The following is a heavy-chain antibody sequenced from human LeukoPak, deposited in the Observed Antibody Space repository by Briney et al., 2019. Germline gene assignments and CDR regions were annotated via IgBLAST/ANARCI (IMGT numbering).Heavy chain of an antibody. D-gene: IGHD3-10*01. CDR2: ISSDGRNK. CDR3: ANPRVLP. Sequence: GRSLRLSCAASGFTFSSYAMHWVRQAPGKGLEWVAVISSDGRNKYYADSVKGRFTISRDNSKNTLNLQMNSLRAEDTAVYYCANPRVLPWGQGTMVTVSS. V-gene: IGHV3-30-3*01. J-gene: IGHJ3*01. CDR1: GFTFSSYA.